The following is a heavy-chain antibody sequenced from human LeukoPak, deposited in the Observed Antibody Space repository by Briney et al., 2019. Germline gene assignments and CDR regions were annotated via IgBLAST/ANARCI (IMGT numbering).Heavy chain of an antibody. J-gene: IGHJ4*02. Sequence: PGGSLRLSCAASGFTFSTHAMHWVRQAPGKGLEWVVVISYDGANKYYADSVKGRFTISRDNSKNTLYLQMNSLRAEDTAVYYCAKVQWLSGGSCYDYWGQGTLVTVSS. CDR2: ISYDGANK. CDR1: GFTFSTHA. D-gene: IGHD2-15*01. CDR3: AKVQWLSGGSCYDY. V-gene: IGHV3-30*18.